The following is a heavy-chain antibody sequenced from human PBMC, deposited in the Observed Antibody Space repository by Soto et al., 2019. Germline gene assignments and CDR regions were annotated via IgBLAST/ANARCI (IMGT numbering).Heavy chain of an antibody. CDR3: AGDLTSSSWYHSDTHPARNPIPSQRKQREQGGHPYGMDV. CDR2: ISSSSSYI. V-gene: IGHV3-21*01. J-gene: IGHJ6*02. Sequence: PGGSLRLSCAASGFTFSSYSMNWVRQAPGKGLEWGSSISSSSSYIYYADSVKGRFTISRDNAKNSLYLQMNSLRAEDTAVYYCAGDLTSSSWYHSDTHPARNPIPSQRKQREQGGHPYGMDVWGQGTTVTVSS. CDR1: GFTFSSYS. D-gene: IGHD6-13*01.